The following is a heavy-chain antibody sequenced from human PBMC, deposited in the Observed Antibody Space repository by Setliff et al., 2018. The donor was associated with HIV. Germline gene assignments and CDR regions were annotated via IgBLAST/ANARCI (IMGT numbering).Heavy chain of an antibody. CDR1: GFTFSNSW. CDR2: INSDGSST. J-gene: IGHJ5*02. V-gene: IGHV3-74*01. Sequence: GGSLRLSCAASGFTFSNSWMNWVRQAPGKGLVWVSRINSDGSSTTYADSVKGRFTISRDNAKNSLYLQMNSLRAEDTAVYYCARGVATNLDPWGQGSLVTVSS. D-gene: IGHD5-12*01. CDR3: ARGVATNLDP.